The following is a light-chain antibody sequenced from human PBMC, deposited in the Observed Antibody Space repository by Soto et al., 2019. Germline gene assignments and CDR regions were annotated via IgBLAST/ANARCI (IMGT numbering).Light chain of an antibody. CDR3: QHSHSAPLT. Sequence: IQMTQSPSSLSASVGDRVTITCRASQSISSHLNWYQQKPGKAPKLLICAASTLLSGVPSRFSGSGSGTDFTLTISSLQPEDFATYSCQHSHSAPLTFGGGTKVEI. CDR2: AAS. J-gene: IGKJ4*01. V-gene: IGKV1-39*01. CDR1: QSISSH.